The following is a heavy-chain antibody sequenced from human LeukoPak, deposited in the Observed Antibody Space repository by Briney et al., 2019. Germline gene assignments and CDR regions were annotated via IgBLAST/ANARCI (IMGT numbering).Heavy chain of an antibody. J-gene: IGHJ4*02. D-gene: IGHD5-18*01. CDR3: AREGLYRAMVNKPIDY. Sequence: GGSLRLSCAASGFTFSSYVMHWVRQAPGKGLEYVSAISSNGGSTYYANSVKGRFTISRDNSKNTLYLQMGSLRAEDMAVYYCAREGLYRAMVNKPIDYWGQGTLVTVSS. V-gene: IGHV3-64*01. CDR1: GFTFSSYV. CDR2: ISSNGGST.